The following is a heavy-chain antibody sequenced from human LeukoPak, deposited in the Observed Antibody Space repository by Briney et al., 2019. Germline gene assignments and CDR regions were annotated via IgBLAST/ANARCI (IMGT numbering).Heavy chain of an antibody. J-gene: IGHJ4*02. V-gene: IGHV1-18*01. CDR3: ARADIVVVVAATDEGTFDY. CDR2: IGAYNGNT. D-gene: IGHD2-15*01. CDR1: GYTFTSYG. Sequence: EASVKVSCKASGYTFTSYGISWVRQAPGQGLEWMGWIGAYNGNTNYAQKLQGRVTMTTDTSTSTAYMELRSLRSDDTAVYYCARADIVVVVAATDEGTFDYWGQGTLVTVSS.